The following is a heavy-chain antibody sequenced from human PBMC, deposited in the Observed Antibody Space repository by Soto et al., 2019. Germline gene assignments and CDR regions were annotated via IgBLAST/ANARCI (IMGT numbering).Heavy chain of an antibody. CDR3: ARRYGGNFVY. CDR1: GGSISSHY. Sequence: QVQLQESGPGLVKPSETLSLTCTVSGGSISSHYWSWIRQPPGKGLEWIGYIYYSGSTNYNPSLKSRVTLSVDRSKNQFSLKLSSVTAADTAVYYCARRYGGNFVYWGQGTLVTVSS. V-gene: IGHV4-59*11. J-gene: IGHJ4*02. D-gene: IGHD1-26*01. CDR2: IYYSGST.